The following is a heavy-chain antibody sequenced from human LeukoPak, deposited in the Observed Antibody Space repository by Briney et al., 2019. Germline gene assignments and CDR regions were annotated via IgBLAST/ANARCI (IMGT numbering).Heavy chain of an antibody. Sequence: GSLRLSCAASGFTFSSYAMNWVRQAPGRGLECVSGITGSGGSTYYADSVKGRFTISKDNSKNTLYLQMNSLRAEDTAVYYCAKDSLYGDSNYYYGMDVWGQGTTVTVSS. CDR1: GFTFSSYA. CDR3: AKDSLYGDSNYYYGMDV. V-gene: IGHV3-23*01. D-gene: IGHD4-17*01. CDR2: ITGSGGST. J-gene: IGHJ6*02.